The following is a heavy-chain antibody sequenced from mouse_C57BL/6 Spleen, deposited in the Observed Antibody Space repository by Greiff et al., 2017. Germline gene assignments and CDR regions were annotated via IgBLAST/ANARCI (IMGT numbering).Heavy chain of an antibody. Sequence: QVQLQQSGPELVKPGASVKISCKASGYAFSSSWMNWVQQRPGKGLEWIGRIYPGDGDTNYNGKSKGKATLTADKSSSPAYMQLSSLTSEDSAVYFCARTGTDYYAMDYWGQGTSVTVSS. CDR2: IYPGDGDT. D-gene: IGHD4-1*01. CDR3: ARTGTDYYAMDY. CDR1: GYAFSSSW. J-gene: IGHJ4*01. V-gene: IGHV1-82*01.